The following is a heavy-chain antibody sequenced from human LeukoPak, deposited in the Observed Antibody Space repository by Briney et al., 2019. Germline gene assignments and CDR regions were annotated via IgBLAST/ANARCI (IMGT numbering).Heavy chain of an antibody. Sequence: SQTLSLTCAVSGGSISSGGYSWSWIRQPPGKGLEWIGYIYLSGSTYYNPSLKSRVTTSVDRSKNQFSLKLSSVTAADTAVYYCARTGFGELSYFDYWGQGTLVTVSS. CDR2: IYLSGST. CDR3: ARTGFGELSYFDY. CDR1: GGSISSGGYS. V-gene: IGHV4-30-2*01. D-gene: IGHD3-10*01. J-gene: IGHJ4*02.